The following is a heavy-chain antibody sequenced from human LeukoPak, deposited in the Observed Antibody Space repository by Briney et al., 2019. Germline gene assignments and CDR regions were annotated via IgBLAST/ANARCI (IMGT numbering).Heavy chain of an antibody. CDR3: ARDLRYTVTTLDV. Sequence: SQTLSLTCTVSGASVNSGDYYWSWIRQPPGKGLEWIGYIYYSGSTYYNPSLKSRVSISVDTSKNQFSLKLSSVTAADTAVYYRARDLRYTVTTLDVWGQGTTVTVSS. CDR1: GASVNSGDYY. CDR2: IYYSGST. J-gene: IGHJ6*02. V-gene: IGHV4-30-4*01. D-gene: IGHD4-17*01.